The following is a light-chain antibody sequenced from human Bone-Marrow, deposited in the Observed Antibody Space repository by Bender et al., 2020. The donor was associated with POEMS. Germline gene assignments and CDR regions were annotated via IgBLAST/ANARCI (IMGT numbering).Light chain of an antibody. J-gene: IGLJ2*01. V-gene: IGLV1-36*01. CDR1: SSNIGKNA. Sequence: QSVLTQPPSASGTPRQRVTISCSGSSSNIGKNAVHWYQQLPGKAPKLLIYYDDLLSSGVSNRFSGSKSGTSASLAIRGLQSEDEADYYCCSYTSSTTLVFGGGTKLTVL. CDR2: YDD. CDR3: CSYTSSTTLV.